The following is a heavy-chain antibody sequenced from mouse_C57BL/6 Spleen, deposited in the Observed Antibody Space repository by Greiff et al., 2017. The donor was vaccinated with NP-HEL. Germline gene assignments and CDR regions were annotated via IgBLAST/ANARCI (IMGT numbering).Heavy chain of an antibody. CDR3: ARLGGEPDYAMDY. V-gene: IGHV1-82*01. CDR1: GYAFSSSW. J-gene: IGHJ4*01. CDR2: IYPGGGDT. Sequence: VQLQQSGPELVKPGASVKISCKASGYAFSSSWMNWVKQRPGKGLEWIGRIYPGGGDTNYNGKFKGKATLTADKSSSTAYMQLSSLTSEDSAVYFCARLGGEPDYAMDYWGQGTSVTVSS.